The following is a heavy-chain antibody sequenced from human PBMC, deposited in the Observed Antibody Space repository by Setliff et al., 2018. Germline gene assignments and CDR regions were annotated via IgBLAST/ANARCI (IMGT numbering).Heavy chain of an antibody. CDR1: GYTFTNYA. CDR3: ARGSRFGTIVYRGDYYMDV. CDR2: INTNTGNP. J-gene: IGHJ6*03. Sequence: ASVKVSCKASGYTFTNYAMTWMRQAPGQGLEYMGWINTNTGNPIYAQGFTGRFVFSLDTPVSTAYLQISSLKSEDSAVYYCARGSRFGTIVYRGDYYMDVWGKGTMVTVSS. D-gene: IGHD3-10*01. V-gene: IGHV7-4-1*02.